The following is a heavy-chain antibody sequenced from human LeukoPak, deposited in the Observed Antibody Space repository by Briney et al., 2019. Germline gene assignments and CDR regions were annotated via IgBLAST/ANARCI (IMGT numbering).Heavy chain of an antibody. V-gene: IGHV1-18*01. CDR1: EYTFTSYG. CDR2: ISAYNGNA. CDR3: ARGAIDIVVVVAATFFDY. J-gene: IGHJ4*02. Sequence: ASVKVSCKASEYTFTSYGISWVRQAPGQGLEGMGWISAYNGNAKYAQTPQGRVTMTTDTSTTTAYMELRSLRSDDTAVYYCARGAIDIVVVVAATFFDYWGQGTLVTVSS. D-gene: IGHD2-15*01.